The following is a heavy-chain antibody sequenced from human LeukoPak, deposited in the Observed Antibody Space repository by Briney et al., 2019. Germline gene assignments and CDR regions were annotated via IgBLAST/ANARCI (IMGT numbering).Heavy chain of an antibody. Sequence: SETLSLTCTVSGYSISSGYYWGWIRQPPGKGLEWIGNIYHSGSTYSNPSLKSRVIISVDTSKNQFSLKLSSVTAADTAVYWCARGAFGVLLSALDIWGQGTMVTVSS. D-gene: IGHD3-3*01. CDR2: IYHSGST. V-gene: IGHV4-38-2*02. CDR1: GYSISSGYY. J-gene: IGHJ3*02. CDR3: ARGAFGVLLSALDI.